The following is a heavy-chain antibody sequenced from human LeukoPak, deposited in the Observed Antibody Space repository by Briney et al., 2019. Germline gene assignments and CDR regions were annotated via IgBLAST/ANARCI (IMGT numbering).Heavy chain of an antibody. V-gene: IGHV3-48*03. CDR2: ISSSGSTI. D-gene: IGHD3-10*01. J-gene: IGHJ6*02. CDR3: ARPQNVLLWFGELFFGMDV. CDR1: GFTFSSYE. Sequence: GGSLRLSCAASGFTFSSYEMNWVRQAPGKGLGWVSYISSSGSTIYYADSVKGRFTVSRDNAKNSLYLQMNSLRAEDTAVYYCARPQNVLLWFGELFFGMDVWGQGTTVTVSS.